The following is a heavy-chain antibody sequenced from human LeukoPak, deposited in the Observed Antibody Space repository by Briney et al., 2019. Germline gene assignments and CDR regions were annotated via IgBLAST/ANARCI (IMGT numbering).Heavy chain of an antibody. Sequence: SETLSPTCAVYGGSFSGYYWSWIRQPPGKGLEWIGEINHSGSTNYNPSLKSRVTISVDTSKNQFSLKLSSVTAADTAVYYCARSGDSSGYYYYYYYMDVWGKGTTVTVSS. CDR2: INHSGST. J-gene: IGHJ6*03. V-gene: IGHV4-34*01. CDR1: GGSFSGYY. CDR3: ARSGDSSGYYYYYYYMDV. D-gene: IGHD3-22*01.